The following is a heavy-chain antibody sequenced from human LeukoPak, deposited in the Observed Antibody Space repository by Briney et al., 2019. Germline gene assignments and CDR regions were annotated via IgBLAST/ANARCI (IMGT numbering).Heavy chain of an antibody. CDR3: ARGWVRGVPYPYFDY. CDR1: GGSISSSSYY. CDR2: IYYSGST. Sequence: SETLSLTCTVSGGSISSSSYYWGWIRQPPGKGLEWIGYIYYSGSTNYNPSLKSRVTISVDTSKNQFSLKLSSVTAADTAVYYCARGWVRGVPYPYFDYWGQGTLVTVSS. V-gene: IGHV4-61*05. J-gene: IGHJ4*02. D-gene: IGHD3-10*01.